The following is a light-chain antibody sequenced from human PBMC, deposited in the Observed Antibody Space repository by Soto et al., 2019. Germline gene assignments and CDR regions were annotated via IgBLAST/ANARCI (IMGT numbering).Light chain of an antibody. Sequence: EIVMTQSPATLSVSPGERATLSCRASQSVSRNLAWYQQKPGQAPRLLIYGASTRATGIPARFSGSGSGTEFTLTISSLQSEDFAVYNCQQYNNWPQTFGQGTRWIS. J-gene: IGKJ1*01. CDR2: GAS. CDR1: QSVSRN. V-gene: IGKV3-15*01. CDR3: QQYNNWPQT.